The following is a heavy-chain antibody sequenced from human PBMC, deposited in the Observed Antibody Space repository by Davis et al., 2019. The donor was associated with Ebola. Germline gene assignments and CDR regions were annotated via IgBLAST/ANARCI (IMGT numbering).Heavy chain of an antibody. D-gene: IGHD3-3*02. CDR2: IYYSGIT. J-gene: IGHJ6*02. V-gene: IGHV4-59*01. Sequence: SETLSLTCTVSAASITRFYWSWIRPPPGTGLEWIGYIYYSGITHYNPSLKSRVTISVDTSKNQFSLKLRSVTAAETAVYFCASSGISHFFYYGLDVWGQGTTVTVSS. CDR1: AASITRFY. CDR3: ASSGISHFFYYGLDV.